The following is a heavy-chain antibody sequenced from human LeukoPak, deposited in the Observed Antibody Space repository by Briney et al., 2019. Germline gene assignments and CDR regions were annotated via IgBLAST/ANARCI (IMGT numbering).Heavy chain of an antibody. J-gene: IGHJ6*02. Sequence: PSETLSLTCTVSGGSISTSTYYWGWIRQPPGKGLEWIGSMYYSGSTYYNPSLKSRVTISVDTSKNQFSLKLSSVTAADTAVYYCARQPIRYYYGMDVWGQGTTVTVSS. CDR1: GGSISTSTYY. CDR3: ARQPIRYYYGMDV. V-gene: IGHV4-39*01. CDR2: MYYSGST.